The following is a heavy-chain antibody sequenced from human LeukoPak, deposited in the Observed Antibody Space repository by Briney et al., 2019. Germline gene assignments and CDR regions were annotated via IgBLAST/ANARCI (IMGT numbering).Heavy chain of an antibody. V-gene: IGHV3-30*03. CDR3: ARRYYYDSSGYVADWTDYCYYYGMDV. CDR1: GFTFSSYG. CDR2: ISYDGSNK. J-gene: IGHJ6*02. D-gene: IGHD3-22*01. Sequence: GGSLRLSCAASGFTFSSYGMHWVRQAPGKGLEWVAVISYDGSNKYYADSVKGRFTISRDNSKNTLYLQMNSLRAEDTAVYYCARRYYYDSSGYVADWTDYCYYYGMDVWGQGTTVTVSS.